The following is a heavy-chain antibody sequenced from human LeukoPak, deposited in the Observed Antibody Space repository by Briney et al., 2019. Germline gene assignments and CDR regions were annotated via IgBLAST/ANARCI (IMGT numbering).Heavy chain of an antibody. D-gene: IGHD5-24*01. V-gene: IGHV3-23*01. Sequence: PGGTLRLSCAASGFTFSSYGMSWVRQAPGKWLEWVSAISGSGGSTYYADSVKGRFTISRDNSKNTLYLQMNSLRAEDTAVYYCTRGRWLQPQTSAFDIWGQGTMVTVSS. CDR2: ISGSGGST. CDR1: GFTFSSYG. J-gene: IGHJ3*02. CDR3: TRGRWLQPQTSAFDI.